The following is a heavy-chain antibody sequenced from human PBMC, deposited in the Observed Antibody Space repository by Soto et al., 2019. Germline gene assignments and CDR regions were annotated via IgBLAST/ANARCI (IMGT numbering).Heavy chain of an antibody. V-gene: IGHV3-7*01. D-gene: IGHD3-9*01. Sequence: EVQLVESGGGLVQPGGSLRLSCAASGFTFSSYWMSWVHQAPGKGLEWVANVKQDGSEKYYVDSVKGRFTISRDNAKNSLYLQMNSLRAEDTAVYYCARGRYFDWLPYFDYWGQGTLVTVSS. CDR3: ARGRYFDWLPYFDY. J-gene: IGHJ4*02. CDR1: GFTFSSYW. CDR2: VKQDGSEK.